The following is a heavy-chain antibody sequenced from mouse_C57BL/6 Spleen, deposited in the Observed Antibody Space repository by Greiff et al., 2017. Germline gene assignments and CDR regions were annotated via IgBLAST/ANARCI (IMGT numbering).Heavy chain of an antibody. CDR3: ARHLTTVVARYFDV. CDR2: INPNNGGT. V-gene: IGHV1-18*01. D-gene: IGHD1-1*01. CDR1: GYTFTDYN. J-gene: IGHJ1*03. Sequence: EVQLQQSGPELVKPGASVKIPCKASGYTFTDYNMDWVKQSHGKSLEWIGDINPNNGGTIYNQKFKGKATLTVDQSSSTAYMELRSLTSEDTAVYYCARHLTTVVARYFDVWGTGTTVTVSS.